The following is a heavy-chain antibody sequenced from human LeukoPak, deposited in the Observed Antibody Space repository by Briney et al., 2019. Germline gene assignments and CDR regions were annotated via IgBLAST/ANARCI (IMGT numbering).Heavy chain of an antibody. J-gene: IGHJ5*02. V-gene: IGHV3-30*18. D-gene: IGHD4-23*01. CDR3: AKGSYYGGDYGP. CDR2: ISYDGSNK. CDR1: GFTFSSYG. Sequence: GGSLRLSCGASGFTFSSYGMHLVRQAPGKGVEGVAVISYDGSNKYYADSVKGRFTISRDNSKNTLYLQMNSLRAEDTAVYYCAKGSYYGGDYGPWGQGTLVTVSS.